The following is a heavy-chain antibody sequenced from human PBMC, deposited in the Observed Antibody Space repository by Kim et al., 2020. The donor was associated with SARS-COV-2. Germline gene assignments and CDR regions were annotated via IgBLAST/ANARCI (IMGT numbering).Heavy chain of an antibody. V-gene: IGHV4-34*01. CDR1: GGSFSGYY. Sequence: SETLSLTCAVYGGSFSGYYWSWIRQPPGKGLEWIGEINHSGSTNYNPSLKSRVTISVDTSKNQFSLKLSSVTAADTAVYYCARGRFTLYSSSSWNDGRRHWYFDLWGRGTLVTVSS. CDR2: INHSGST. CDR3: ARGRFTLYSSSSWNDGRRHWYFDL. J-gene: IGHJ2*01. D-gene: IGHD6-6*01.